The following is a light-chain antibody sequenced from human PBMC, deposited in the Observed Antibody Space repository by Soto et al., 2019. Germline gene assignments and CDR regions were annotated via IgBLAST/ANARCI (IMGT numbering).Light chain of an antibody. Sequence: ILMTQSPATLPMSPGGRATLSCRASQSVSTNLAWYQQRPGQAPRLLIYRASTRAAGVPARFSGSGSGTEFTLTISGLQSEDFAVYYCHQYNYWLAWTFGQGTKVDIK. CDR1: QSVSTN. CDR3: HQYNYWLAWT. CDR2: RAS. J-gene: IGKJ1*01. V-gene: IGKV3-15*01.